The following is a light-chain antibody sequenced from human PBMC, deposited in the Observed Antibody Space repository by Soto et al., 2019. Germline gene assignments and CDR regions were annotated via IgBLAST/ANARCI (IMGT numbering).Light chain of an antibody. CDR2: DAS. CDR3: QQSFASPPLT. J-gene: IGKJ4*01. Sequence: DIKMTQSPSSLSASVGDRVTITCRASQYISRYLNWYQKKPGKAPKLLIYDASSLQSGVPPRFSGSGSGTDFSLTISSLQPEDFATYYCQQSFASPPLTFGGGTKVEIK. CDR1: QYISRY. V-gene: IGKV1-39*01.